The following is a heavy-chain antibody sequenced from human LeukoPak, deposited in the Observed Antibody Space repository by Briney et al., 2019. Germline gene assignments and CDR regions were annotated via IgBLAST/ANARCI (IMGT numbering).Heavy chain of an antibody. Sequence: SETLSLTCTVSGDSISSSSYYWSWIRQPPGKGLEWIGYIYYSGSTNYNPSLKSRVTISVDTSKNQFSLKLSSVTAADTAVYYCARDRSYSSGWALFGYWGQGTLVTVSS. D-gene: IGHD6-19*01. J-gene: IGHJ4*02. CDR2: IYYSGST. CDR1: GDSISSSSYY. CDR3: ARDRSYSSGWALFGY. V-gene: IGHV4-61*01.